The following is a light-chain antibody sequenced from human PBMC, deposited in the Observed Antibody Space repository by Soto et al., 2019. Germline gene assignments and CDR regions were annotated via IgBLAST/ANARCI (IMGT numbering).Light chain of an antibody. V-gene: IGKV3-20*01. CDR3: QQYDSACPWT. CDR1: QSVITTY. J-gene: IGKJ1*01. CDR2: GAX. Sequence: EIVLAQSPGTLSLSPGERATRYXRASQSVITTYLAWYQPKPXXSTRLXXXGAXSRATGIPDRFSGSGSGRDFTLTISRLEPEDFAVYFCQQYDSACPWTFGQGTKVDIK.